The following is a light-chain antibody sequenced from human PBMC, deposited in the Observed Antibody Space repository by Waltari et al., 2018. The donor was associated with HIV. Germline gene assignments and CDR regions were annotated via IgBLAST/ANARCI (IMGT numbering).Light chain of an antibody. V-gene: IGKV1-5*03. J-gene: IGKJ2*01. CDR3: QQYESSPYT. CDR2: KVS. CDR1: QSFSDW. Sequence: DIQMTQSPSALSASVGDRVTITCRASQSFSDWLAWYQKKPGTAPKLFVYKVSRLQTGVPSRFSGTGSGTEFTLTISGLQPDDSATYYCQQYESSPYTFGQGTTLEVK.